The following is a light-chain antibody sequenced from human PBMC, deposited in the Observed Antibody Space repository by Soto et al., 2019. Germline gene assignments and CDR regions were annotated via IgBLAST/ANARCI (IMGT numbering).Light chain of an antibody. J-gene: IGLJ2*01. CDR2: DVS. Sequence: QSALTQPASVSGSPGQSITISCTGTSSDVGSYGFVSWYQQRPGKAPKLMIYDVSTRPSGVSHRFSGSKSGNTASLTVSGLQAEDEADYFCSSYTSDSTVVFGGGTKLTVL. V-gene: IGLV2-14*03. CDR1: SSDVGSYGF. CDR3: SSYTSDSTVV.